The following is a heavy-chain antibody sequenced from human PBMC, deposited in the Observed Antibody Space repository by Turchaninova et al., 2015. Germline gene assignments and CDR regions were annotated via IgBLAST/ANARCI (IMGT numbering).Heavy chain of an antibody. CDR1: GGSISSGGYS. D-gene: IGHD4-17*01. V-gene: IGHV4-30-2*01. J-gene: IGHJ4*02. CDR3: ARRQKDGDYVLFDY. Sequence: QLQLQESGSGLVKPSQTLSLTSAVPGGSISSGGYSWSWIRHPPGKGLEWIGYIYHSGSTYYNPSLKSRVTISVDRSKNQFSLKLSSVTAADTAVYYCARRQKDGDYVLFDYWGQGTLVTVSS. CDR2: IYHSGST.